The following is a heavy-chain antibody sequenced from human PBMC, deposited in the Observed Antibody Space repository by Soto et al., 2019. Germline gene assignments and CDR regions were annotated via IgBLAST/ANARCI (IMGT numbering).Heavy chain of an antibody. V-gene: IGHV1-69*08. Sequence: QVQLVQSGAEVKKPGSSVKVSCKASGGTFSSYTISWVRQAPGQGLEWMGRIIPILGIANYAQKFQGRVTITADKSTSTAYMELSSLRSEDTAVYYCARDQQQLVNYYYYYGMDVWGQGTTVTVSS. J-gene: IGHJ6*02. CDR2: IIPILGIA. CDR3: ARDQQQLVNYYYYYGMDV. D-gene: IGHD6-13*01. CDR1: GGTFSSYT.